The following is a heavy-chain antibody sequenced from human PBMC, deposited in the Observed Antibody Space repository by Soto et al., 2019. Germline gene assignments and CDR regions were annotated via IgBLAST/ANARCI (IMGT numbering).Heavy chain of an antibody. V-gene: IGHV4-39*01. CDR2: MYFTGNT. Sequence: QLQLQESGPGLVKPSETLSLTCTVSGGSISSSTYYWGWIRQPPGKGLEWIGSMYFTGNTYYNPSLKSRVTISVDTSKNQFSLDLSSVTAADTALYYCASRRDGSPFDYWGQGTLVTVSS. D-gene: IGHD5-12*01. CDR3: ASRRDGSPFDY. J-gene: IGHJ4*02. CDR1: GGSISSSTYY.